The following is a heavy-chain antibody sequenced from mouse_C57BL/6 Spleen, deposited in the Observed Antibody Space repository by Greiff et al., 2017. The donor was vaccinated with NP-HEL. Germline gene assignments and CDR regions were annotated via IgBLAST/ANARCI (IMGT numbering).Heavy chain of an antibody. CDR1: GYAFSSSW. D-gene: IGHD3-2*02. CDR3: ARRGSSGFYFDY. CDR2: IYPGDGDT. V-gene: IGHV1-82*01. Sequence: VQLQQSGPELVKPGASVKISCKASGYAFSSSWMNWVKQRPGKGLEWIGRIYPGDGDTNYNGKFKGKATLTADKSSRTAYMQLSSLTSEDSAVYFCARRGSSGFYFDYWGQGTTLTVSS. J-gene: IGHJ2*01.